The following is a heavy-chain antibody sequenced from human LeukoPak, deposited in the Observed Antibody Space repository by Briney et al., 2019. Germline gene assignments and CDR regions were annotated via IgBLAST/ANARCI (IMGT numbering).Heavy chain of an antibody. D-gene: IGHD7-27*01. J-gene: IGHJ2*01. CDR2: ISAYNGNT. V-gene: IGHV1-18*01. CDR1: GYTFTSYG. Sequence: ASVKVSCKASGYTFTSYGISWVRQAPGQGLEWMGWISAYNGNTNYAQKLQGRVTMTRDTSTSTVYMELSSLRSEDTAVYYCARDPTFLSITGDLGSDSWYFDLWGRGTLVTVSS. CDR3: ARDPTFLSITGDLGSDSWYFDL.